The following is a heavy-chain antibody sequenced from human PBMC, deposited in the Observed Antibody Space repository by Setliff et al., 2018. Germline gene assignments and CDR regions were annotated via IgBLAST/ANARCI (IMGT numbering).Heavy chain of an antibody. CDR1: GFTFSNYW. Sequence: TGGSLRLSCAASGFTFSNYWMHWVRQVPGKGLVWVSHMSDDGSTTNYGDSVKGRFIISRDNAKSTLYLQMNSLGADDTAVYYCTRSTSGAFDYWGQGTTVTVSS. CDR2: MSDDGSTT. CDR3: TRSTSGAFDY. J-gene: IGHJ4*03. V-gene: IGHV3-74*01. D-gene: IGHD2-2*01.